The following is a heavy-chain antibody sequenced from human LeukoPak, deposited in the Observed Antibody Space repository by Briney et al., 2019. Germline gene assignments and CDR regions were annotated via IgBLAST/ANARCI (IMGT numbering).Heavy chain of an antibody. D-gene: IGHD5-12*01. V-gene: IGHV1-8*01. CDR1: GYTFTTYD. J-gene: IGHJ4*02. Sequence: ASVKVSCKASGYTFTTYDINWVRQAPGQGLEWMGWMNGNTGDTGYAEKVQGRLTMTSDNSITTAYMELTSLTSEYTAVYFCARGVATNYWGPGTLVTVSS. CDR2: MNGNTGDT. CDR3: ARGVATNY.